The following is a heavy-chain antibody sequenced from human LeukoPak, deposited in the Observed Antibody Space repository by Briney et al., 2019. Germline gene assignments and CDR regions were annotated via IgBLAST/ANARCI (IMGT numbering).Heavy chain of an antibody. Sequence: ASVKVSCKSSGYTFTGQYLRWVRQAPGQGLEWMGWITPNSGGTNYAQKFQGRVTMTRDTSITTAYMELSSLTSDDTAVYFCASGSGTYSPDYWGQGTLVTVSS. CDR3: ASGSGTYSPDY. V-gene: IGHV1-2*02. J-gene: IGHJ4*02. D-gene: IGHD3-10*01. CDR2: ITPNSGGT. CDR1: GYTFTGQY.